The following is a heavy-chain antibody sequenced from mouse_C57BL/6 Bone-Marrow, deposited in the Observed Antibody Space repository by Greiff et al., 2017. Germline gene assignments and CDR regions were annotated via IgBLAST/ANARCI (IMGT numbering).Heavy chain of an antibody. J-gene: IGHJ1*03. CDR1: GYTFTSYW. CDR2: IYPGSGST. CDR3: ARPYYSNYWYFDV. D-gene: IGHD2-5*01. V-gene: IGHV1-55*01. Sequence: QVQLQQPGAELVKPGASAKMSCKASGYTFTSYWITWVKQRPGQGLEWIGDIYPGSGSTNYNGKFKSKATLTVDTSSSTAYMQLSSLTSEDSAVYYCARPYYSNYWYFDVWGTGTTVTVSS.